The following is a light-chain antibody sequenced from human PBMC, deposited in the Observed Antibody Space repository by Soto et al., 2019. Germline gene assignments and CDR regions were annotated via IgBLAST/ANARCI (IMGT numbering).Light chain of an antibody. J-gene: IGLJ3*02. CDR2: DVT. V-gene: IGLV2-11*01. CDR3: CSYAGTYTGV. Sequence: QSALTQPRSVSGSPGQSVTISCTGTSSDVGAYDYVSWYQHHPGKAPKLMIYDVTKGPSGVPDRFSGSKSGNTAALTISGLQAEDEADYYCCSYAGTYTGVFGGGTKLTVL. CDR1: SSDVGAYDY.